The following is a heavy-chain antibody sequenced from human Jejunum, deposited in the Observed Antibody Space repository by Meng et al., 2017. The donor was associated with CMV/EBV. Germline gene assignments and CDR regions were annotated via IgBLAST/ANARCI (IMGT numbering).Heavy chain of an antibody. CDR2: ISGKGDNT. V-gene: IGHV3-23*01. CDR1: GFTFTNYA. J-gene: IGHJ4*02. CDR3: AKVWGN. D-gene: IGHD1-26*01. Sequence: SLKISWAASGFTFTNYAMGWVRQAPGKGLEWVSVISGKGDNTYYADSVKGRFTISRDNSKNTVYLQMSGLRAEDTAIYYCAKVWGNWGQGTLVTVSS.